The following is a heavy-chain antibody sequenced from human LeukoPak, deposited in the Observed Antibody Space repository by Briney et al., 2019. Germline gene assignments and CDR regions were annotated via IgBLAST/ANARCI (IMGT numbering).Heavy chain of an antibody. CDR1: GYTFTSYD. CDR3: ARVPYSSSSDFDY. J-gene: IGHJ4*02. V-gene: IGHV1-8*01. CDR2: MNPNSGNT. Sequence: ASVKVSCKASGYTFTSYDINWVRQATGRGLEWMGWMNPNSGNTGYAQKFQGRVTMTRNTSISTAYMELSSLRSEDTAVYYCARVPYSSSSDFDYWGQGTLVTVSS. D-gene: IGHD6-6*01.